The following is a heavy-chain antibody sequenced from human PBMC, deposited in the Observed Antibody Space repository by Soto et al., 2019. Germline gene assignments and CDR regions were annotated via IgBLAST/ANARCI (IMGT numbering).Heavy chain of an antibody. V-gene: IGHV6-1*01. J-gene: IGHJ6*03. CDR3: AGTTSLQSYYMDV. CDR2: TYYRSRWYN. CDR1: GDSVSSNSAA. D-gene: IGHD1-7*01. Sequence: SQTLSLTCATSGDSVSSNSAAWNWIRQSLSRGLEWLGRTYYRSRWYNDYAVSVKSRITVNPDTSKNQFSLHLNSVTPEDTAVYYCAGTTSLQSYYMDVWDTGTTVTLSS.